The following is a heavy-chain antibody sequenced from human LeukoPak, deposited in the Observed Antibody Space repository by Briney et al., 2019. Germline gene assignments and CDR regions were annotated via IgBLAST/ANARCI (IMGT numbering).Heavy chain of an antibody. J-gene: IGHJ4*02. D-gene: IGHD4-23*01. CDR3: ARDRSTVAAWVDY. Sequence: GGSLRLSCAASGFTFSDYYMSWIRQAPGKGLEWVSYISGGGTTTYYADSVKGRFTISRDNAKNSLYLQMNSLRAEDTAVYYCARDRSTVAAWVDYWGQGTLVTVSS. CDR2: ISGGGTTT. CDR1: GFTFSDYY. V-gene: IGHV3-11*04.